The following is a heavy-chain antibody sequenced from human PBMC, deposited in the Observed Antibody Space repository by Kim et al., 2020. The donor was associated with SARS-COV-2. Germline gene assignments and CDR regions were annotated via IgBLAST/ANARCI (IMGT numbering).Heavy chain of an antibody. Sequence: SETLSLTCTVSGGSISSGGYYWSWIRQHPGKGLEWIGYIYYSGSTYYNPSLKSRVTISVDTSKNQFSLKLSSVTAADTAVYYCARSLGPRPHSSGWLGPQDAVDIWGQGTMVTVSS. J-gene: IGHJ3*02. CDR3: ARSLGPRPHSSGWLGPQDAVDI. D-gene: IGHD6-19*01. V-gene: IGHV4-31*03. CDR2: IYYSGST. CDR1: GGSISSGGYY.